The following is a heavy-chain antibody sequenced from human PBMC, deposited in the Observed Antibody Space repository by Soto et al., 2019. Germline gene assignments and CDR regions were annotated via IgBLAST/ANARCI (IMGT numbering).Heavy chain of an antibody. V-gene: IGHV2-70*01. D-gene: IGHD3-22*01. CDR1: GFSPSTSGMC. J-gene: IGHJ5*02. Sequence: SGPTLVNPTQTLTLTCTFSGFSPSTSGMCVSWIRQPPGKALEWLALIDWDDDKYYSTSLKTRLTISKDTSKNQVVLTMTNMDPVDTATYYCARMYYYDSSGYGSFDPWGQGTLVTVSS. CDR2: IDWDDDK. CDR3: ARMYYYDSSGYGSFDP.